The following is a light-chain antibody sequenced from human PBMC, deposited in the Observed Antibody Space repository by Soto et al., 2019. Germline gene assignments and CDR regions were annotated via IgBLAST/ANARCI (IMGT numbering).Light chain of an antibody. CDR3: AAWDYSLNGYV. Sequence: QSVLTQPPSASGTPGQRVTISCSGTSSNTGSNTVNWYQQLPGTAPKLLIYSNNQRPSVVPDRFSGSKSGTSASLAISRLQSEDEADYYCAAWDYSLNGYVFGTGTKLTVL. CDR2: SNN. V-gene: IGLV1-44*01. CDR1: SSNTGSNT. J-gene: IGLJ1*01.